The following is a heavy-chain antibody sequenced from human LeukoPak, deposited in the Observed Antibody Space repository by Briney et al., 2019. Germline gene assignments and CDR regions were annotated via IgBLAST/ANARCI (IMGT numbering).Heavy chain of an antibody. CDR2: ISGSGGST. CDR3: ARDTRPYGSGSWGYFDY. Sequence: HPGGSLRLSCAASGFTFSSYGMSWVRQAPGKGLEWVSAISGSGGSTYYADSVKGRFTISRDNAKNSLYLQMNSLRAEDTAVYYCARDTRPYGSGSWGYFDYWGQGTLVTVSS. J-gene: IGHJ4*02. CDR1: GFTFSSYG. V-gene: IGHV3-23*01. D-gene: IGHD3-10*01.